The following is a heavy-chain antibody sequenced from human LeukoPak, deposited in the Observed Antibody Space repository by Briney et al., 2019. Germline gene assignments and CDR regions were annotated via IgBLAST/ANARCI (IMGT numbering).Heavy chain of an antibody. V-gene: IGHV4-59*01. Sequence: SETLSLTCTVSGGSISTYYWSWIRQPPGKGLAWIGYVYYGGSTSYSPSLKSRVTISVDTSKNQFSLKLSSVTAADTAVYYCARGRGCSGGSCYADYWGQGTLVTVSP. J-gene: IGHJ4*02. CDR1: GGSISTYY. CDR2: VYYGGST. CDR3: ARGRGCSGGSCYADY. D-gene: IGHD2-15*01.